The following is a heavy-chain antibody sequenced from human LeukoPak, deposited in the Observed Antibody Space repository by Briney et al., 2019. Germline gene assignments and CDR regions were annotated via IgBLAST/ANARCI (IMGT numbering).Heavy chain of an antibody. Sequence: QPGGSLRLSCVASGFTFSSYAIHWVRQAPGKGLEWVALISHDGSNEYYADSVKGRFTISRDNSKNTLYLQMNSLRAEDTAVYYCARDRYYYDTSAYRGREEDNNYYYGMDVWGQGTTVTVSS. CDR1: GFTFSSYA. J-gene: IGHJ6*02. V-gene: IGHV3-30*01. CDR2: ISHDGSNE. D-gene: IGHD3-22*01. CDR3: ARDRYYYDTSAYRGREEDNNYYYGMDV.